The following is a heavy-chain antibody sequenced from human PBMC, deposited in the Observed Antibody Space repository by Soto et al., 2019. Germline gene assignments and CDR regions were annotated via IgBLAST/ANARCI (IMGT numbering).Heavy chain of an antibody. CDR1: GGSISSYY. V-gene: IGHV4-59*01. J-gene: IGHJ5*02. D-gene: IGHD3-10*01. CDR2: IYYSGST. CDR3: ARIGLGWSDL. Sequence: QVQLQESGPGLVKPSETLSLTCTVSGGSISSYYWSWIRQTPGKGLEWIGYIYYSGSTNYNPSLKSGVTISVDTTKNQFSLKLSSVTAADTAVYYCARIGLGWSDLWGQGTLVTVSS.